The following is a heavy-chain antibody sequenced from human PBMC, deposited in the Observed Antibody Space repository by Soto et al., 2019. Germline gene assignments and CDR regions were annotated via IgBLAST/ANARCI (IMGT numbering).Heavy chain of an antibody. CDR3: ARGRRIGIRLVSGFDP. Sequence: QVQLQQWGAGLLKPSETLSLTCAVYGGSFNGYSWSWIRQPPGKGLEWIGEIIHSGSTNYNPSLKHRVTISVVSSKIQFSLKLTSVTAADTAVYYCARGRRIGIRLVSGFDPWGQGTLVTVSS. D-gene: IGHD2-21*02. V-gene: IGHV4-34*01. J-gene: IGHJ5*02. CDR1: GGSFNGYS. CDR2: IIHSGST.